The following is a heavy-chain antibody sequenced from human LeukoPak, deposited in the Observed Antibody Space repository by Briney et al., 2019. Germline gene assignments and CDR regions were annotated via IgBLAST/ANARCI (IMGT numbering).Heavy chain of an antibody. CDR1: GGSINSHY. CDR2: ISYSGST. Sequence: SETLSRTCTVSGGSINSHYWSWIRQPPGKGLEWIGYISYSGSTNYNPSLKSRVTISVDKSKKQFSLELSSVTAADTAVYYCPTHLSHDFVYWGPPPLVTVSS. CDR3: PTHLSHDFVY. J-gene: IGHJ4*02. V-gene: IGHV4-59*08.